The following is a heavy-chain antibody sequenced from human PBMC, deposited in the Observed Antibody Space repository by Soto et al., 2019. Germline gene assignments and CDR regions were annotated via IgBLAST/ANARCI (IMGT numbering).Heavy chain of an antibody. D-gene: IGHD3-9*01. CDR3: ARANSYYDILTGRGAVGMDV. Sequence: GGSLRLSCAASGFTFSSYWMHWVRQAPGKGLVWVSRINSDGSSTSYADSVKGRFTISRDNAKNTLYLQMNSLRAEDTAVYYCARANSYYDILTGRGAVGMDVWGQGTTVTVSS. V-gene: IGHV3-74*01. CDR2: INSDGSST. J-gene: IGHJ6*02. CDR1: GFTFSSYW.